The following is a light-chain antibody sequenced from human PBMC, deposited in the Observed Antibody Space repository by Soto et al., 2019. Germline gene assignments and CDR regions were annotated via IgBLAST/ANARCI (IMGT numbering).Light chain of an antibody. J-gene: IGLJ2*01. Sequence: QSALTQPASVSASPGQSISISCSGTSNDVGAFEYVSWYQQHPGKAPKLMIFEIFNRPSGISNRFSGSKSGNTASLTISGLQAEDEAYYYCSSYTTDNTPVFGGGTKVTVL. CDR2: EIF. CDR3: SSYTTDNTPV. CDR1: SNDVGAFEY. V-gene: IGLV2-14*01.